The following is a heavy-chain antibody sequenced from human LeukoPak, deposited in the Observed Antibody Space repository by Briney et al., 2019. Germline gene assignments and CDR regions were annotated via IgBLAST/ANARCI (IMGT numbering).Heavy chain of an antibody. Sequence: GGSLRLSCESSGFTFSSYWMHWVRQAPGKGLEWVSVIYSGGSTYYADSVKGRFTISRDNSKNTLYLQMNSLRAEDTAVYYCARGQGSSSFYYYYYMDVWGKGTTVTVSS. D-gene: IGHD6-6*01. CDR3: ARGQGSSSFYYYYYMDV. V-gene: IGHV3-53*01. J-gene: IGHJ6*03. CDR2: IYSGGST. CDR1: GFTFSSYW.